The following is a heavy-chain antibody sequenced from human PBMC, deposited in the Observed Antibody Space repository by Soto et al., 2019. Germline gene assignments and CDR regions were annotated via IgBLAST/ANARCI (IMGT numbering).Heavy chain of an antibody. D-gene: IGHD2-21*02. CDR2: MYNTGST. CDR1: VGSISSYY. Sequence: QLGLQESGPGLVKPSETLSLTCTVSVGSISSYYWSWFRQPPGRGLEWIGYMYNTGSTIYNPSLKSRVTISVDTSKNQFSLKLNSVTAADTAVYYCARDLWGYCGADCYPLDVWGQGTTVTVSS. V-gene: IGHV4-59*01. CDR3: ARDLWGYCGADCYPLDV. J-gene: IGHJ6*02.